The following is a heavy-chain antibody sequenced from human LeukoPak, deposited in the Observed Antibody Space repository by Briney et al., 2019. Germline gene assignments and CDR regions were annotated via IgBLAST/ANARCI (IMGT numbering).Heavy chain of an antibody. D-gene: IGHD2-2*01. CDR2: IYYTGST. Sequence: SETLSLTCTVSGGSISSGDLYWSWIRQPPGMGLECIGYIYYTGSTYYNPSLKSRVTISVDTSKHQFSLKMSSVTAADTAVYYCARVVRDIVVVPAALDRFDYWGQGTLVTVSS. V-gene: IGHV4-30-4*08. CDR1: GGSISSGDLY. CDR3: ARVVRDIVVVPAALDRFDY. J-gene: IGHJ4*02.